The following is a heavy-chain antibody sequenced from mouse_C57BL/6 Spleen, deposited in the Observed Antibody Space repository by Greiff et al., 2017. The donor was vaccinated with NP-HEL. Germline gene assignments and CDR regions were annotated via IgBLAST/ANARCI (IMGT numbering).Heavy chain of an antibody. J-gene: IGHJ3*01. CDR3: VDGYRFAY. D-gene: IGHD2-3*01. Sequence: EVQLQQSGPELVKPGASVKISCKASGYTFTDYYMNWVKQSHGKSLEWIGDINPNNGGTSYNQKFKGKATLTVDKSSSTAYMELRSLTSEDSAVYYCVDGYRFAYWGQGTLVTVSA. CDR2: INPNNGGT. V-gene: IGHV1-26*01. CDR1: GYTFTDYY.